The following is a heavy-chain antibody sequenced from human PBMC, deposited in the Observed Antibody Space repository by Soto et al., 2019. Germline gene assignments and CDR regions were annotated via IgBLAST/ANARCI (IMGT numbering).Heavy chain of an antibody. Sequence: GECLKISSNDYGYSFTNYLIAWVRQMPGKVLEWMGIIYPRDSDTEYSPSFQGQVTISADRSISTAYLQWSSLKASDTAMYYCARQKQTAMGVKTGGQYYFDYWGQGTRVTVSS. V-gene: IGHV5-51*01. J-gene: IGHJ4*02. CDR3: ARQKQTAMGVKTGGQYYFDY. CDR2: IYPRDSDT. D-gene: IGHD5-18*01. CDR1: GYSFTNYL.